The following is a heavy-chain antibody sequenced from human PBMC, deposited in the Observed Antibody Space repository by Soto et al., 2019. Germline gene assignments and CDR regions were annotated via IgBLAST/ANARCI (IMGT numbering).Heavy chain of an antibody. CDR3: ARGHIVVVPADVGWFDP. V-gene: IGHV4-34*01. CDR2: INHSGST. CDR1: GGSFSGYY. J-gene: IGHJ5*02. Sequence: PSETLSLTCAVYGGSFSGYYWSWIRQPPGKGLEWIGEINHSGSTNYNPSLKSRVTISVDTSKNQFSLKLSSVTAADTAVYYCARGHIVVVPADVGWFDPWGQGTLVTVSS. D-gene: IGHD2-2*01.